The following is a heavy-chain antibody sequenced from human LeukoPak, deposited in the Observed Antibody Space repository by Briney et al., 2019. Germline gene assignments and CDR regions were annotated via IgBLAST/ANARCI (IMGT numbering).Heavy chain of an antibody. CDR3: ARGAIWYSGSSQVSRQRDY. Sequence: SETLSLTCAVYGGSFSGYYWSWIRQPPGKGLEWIGEINHSGSTNYNPSLKSRVTISVDTSKNQFSLKLSSVTAADTAVYYCARGAIWYSGSSQVSRQRDYWGQGTLVTVSS. CDR2: INHSGST. CDR1: GGSFSGYY. J-gene: IGHJ4*02. V-gene: IGHV4-34*01. D-gene: IGHD1-26*01.